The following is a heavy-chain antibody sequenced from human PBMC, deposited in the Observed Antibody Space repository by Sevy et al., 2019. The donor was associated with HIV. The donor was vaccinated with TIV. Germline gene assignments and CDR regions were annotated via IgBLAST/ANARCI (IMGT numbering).Heavy chain of an antibody. CDR3: ARDYSPVVVVPAATDYYYYYGMDV. D-gene: IGHD2-2*01. J-gene: IGHJ6*02. CDR1: GFTFSSYS. V-gene: IGHV3-21*01. Sequence: GGSLRLSCAASGFTFSSYSMNWARQAPGKGLEWVSSISSSSSYIYYADSVKGRFTISRDNAKNSLYLQMNSLRAEDTAVYYCARDYSPVVVVPAATDYYYYYGMDVWGQGTTVTVSS. CDR2: ISSSSSYI.